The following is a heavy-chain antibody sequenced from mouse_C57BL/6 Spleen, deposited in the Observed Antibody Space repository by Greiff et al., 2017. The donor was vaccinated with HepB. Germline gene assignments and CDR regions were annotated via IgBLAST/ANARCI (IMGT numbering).Heavy chain of an antibody. J-gene: IGHJ2*01. CDR1: GFTFSDYG. D-gene: IGHD2-4*01. CDR2: ISSGSSTI. V-gene: IGHV5-17*01. CDR3: ARGDYDYPRPFDY. Sequence: EVQLVESGGGLVKPGGSLKLSCAASGFTFSDYGMHWVRQAPEKGLEWVAYISSGSSTIYYADTVKGRFTISRDNAKNTLFLQMTSLRSEDTAMYYCARGDYDYPRPFDYWGQGTTLTVSS.